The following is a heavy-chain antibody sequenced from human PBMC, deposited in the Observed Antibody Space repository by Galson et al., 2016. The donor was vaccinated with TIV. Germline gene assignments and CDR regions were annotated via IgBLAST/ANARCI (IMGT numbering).Heavy chain of an antibody. CDR3: ARKDQPILVVGPAGGASDL. J-gene: IGHJ3*01. D-gene: IGHD1-26*01. V-gene: IGHV3-33*05. Sequence: SLRLSCAASGFAFNHHDMHWVRQAPGKGLEWVSFIEFDGSDKYYADSVKGRFSISRDNSKNTLYLQLNSLKPEDTALYYCARKDQPILVVGPAGGASDLWGQGTMVTVSS. CDR2: IEFDGSDK. CDR1: GFAFNHHD.